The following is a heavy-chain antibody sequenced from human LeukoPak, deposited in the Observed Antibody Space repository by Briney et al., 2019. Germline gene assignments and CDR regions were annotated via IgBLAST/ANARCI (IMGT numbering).Heavy chain of an antibody. V-gene: IGHV4-61*02. CDR2: IWADGAP. Sequence: SETLSLTCTVSGGSISSGNYYWSWIRQPAGQGLEWIGRIWADGAPTYRPSLKSRVSISVDVSKNQFSLRQTSVTAADTAVYYCARGRDSRGYQFMGFDSWGQGTLVTVSS. J-gene: IGHJ4*02. D-gene: IGHD3-22*01. CDR3: ARGRDSRGYQFMGFDS. CDR1: GGSISSGNYY.